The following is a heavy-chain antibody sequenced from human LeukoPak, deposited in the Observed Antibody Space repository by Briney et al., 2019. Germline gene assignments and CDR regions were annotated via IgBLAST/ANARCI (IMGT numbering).Heavy chain of an antibody. Sequence: GGSLRLSCGASGFTFSSYAMSWVRQAPGKGLEWVSAISDSGGRTYYADSVKGRFSISRDNSKNTLFLQMSSLRAEDTAVYYCAKADGDYGFWGQGTLVTVSS. CDR1: GFTFSSYA. V-gene: IGHV3-23*01. CDR3: AKADGDYGF. CDR2: ISDSGGRT. D-gene: IGHD4-17*01. J-gene: IGHJ4*02.